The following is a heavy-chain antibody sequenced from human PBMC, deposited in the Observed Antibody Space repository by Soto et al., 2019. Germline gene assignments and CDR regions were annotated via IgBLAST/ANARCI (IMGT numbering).Heavy chain of an antibody. V-gene: IGHV3-23*01. Sequence: GGSLRLSCAASGFTFSSYAMSWVRQAPGKGLEWVSAISGSGGSTYYADSVKGRFTISRDNSKNTLYLQMNSLRAEDTAVYYCAKGAGALNYCTNGVCSFDYWGQGTLVTVSS. J-gene: IGHJ4*02. CDR2: ISGSGGST. CDR1: GFTFSSYA. D-gene: IGHD2-8*01. CDR3: AKGAGALNYCTNGVCSFDY.